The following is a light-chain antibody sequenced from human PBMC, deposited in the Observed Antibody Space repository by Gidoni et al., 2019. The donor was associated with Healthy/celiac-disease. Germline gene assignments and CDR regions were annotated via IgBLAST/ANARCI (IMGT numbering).Light chain of an antibody. CDR1: QSAFYSSNNKNY. CDR2: WAS. J-gene: IGKJ4*01. V-gene: IGKV4-1*01. CDR3: QQYYSTPLT. Sequence: QSAFYSSNNKNYLAWYQQKPGQPPKLLIYWASTRESGVPDRFSGSGSGTDFTLTISSLQAEDVAVYYCQQYYSTPLTFGGGTKVEIK.